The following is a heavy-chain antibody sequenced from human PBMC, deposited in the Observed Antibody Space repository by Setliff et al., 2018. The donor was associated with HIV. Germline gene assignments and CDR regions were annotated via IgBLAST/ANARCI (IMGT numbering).Heavy chain of an antibody. J-gene: IGHJ3*01. D-gene: IGHD2-21*01. V-gene: IGHV3-23*01. CDR1: GFAFSGEA. CDR2: LSGSGAVK. Sequence: GGSLRLSCAASGFAFSGEAMAWVRQVPGKGLEWVSSLSGSGAVKYYAASVKGRFTISRDNSQQTMHVQMNGLRAEDTAVYYCVKLRPNILGAVDVWGRGTMVTVS. CDR3: VKLRPNILGAVDV.